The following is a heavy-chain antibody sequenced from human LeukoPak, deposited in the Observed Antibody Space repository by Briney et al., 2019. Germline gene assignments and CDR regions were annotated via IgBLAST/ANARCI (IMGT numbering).Heavy chain of an antibody. D-gene: IGHD3-22*01. CDR2: IIPNFGTA. Sequence: GSSVKVSCKASGCTFTSYAISWVRQAPGQGLEWMGGIIPNFGTANYAQKFQGRVTITTDESTSTAYMELSSLRSEDTAVYYCARGPYYYDSSGYPYYYYMDAWGKGTTVTVSS. CDR1: GCTFTSYA. CDR3: ARGPYYYDSSGYPYYYYMDA. V-gene: IGHV1-69*05. J-gene: IGHJ6*03.